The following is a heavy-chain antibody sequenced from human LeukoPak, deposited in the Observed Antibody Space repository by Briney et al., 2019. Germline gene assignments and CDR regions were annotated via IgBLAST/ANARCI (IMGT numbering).Heavy chain of an antibody. V-gene: IGHV4-39*01. D-gene: IGHD3-9*01. CDR3: ARGNYDILTGDRKDFDH. Sequence: PSETLSLTCTVSGGSISSVSYYWGWIRQPPGEGLEWIGNIYYRGSTYYNPSLESRVTISVDTSKNQFSLKLTSVTAADTAVYYCARGNYDILTGDRKDFDHWGQGTLVTVSS. CDR1: GGSISSVSYY. CDR2: IYYRGST. J-gene: IGHJ4*02.